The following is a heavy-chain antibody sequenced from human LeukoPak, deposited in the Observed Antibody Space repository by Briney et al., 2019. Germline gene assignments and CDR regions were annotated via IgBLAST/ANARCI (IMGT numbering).Heavy chain of an antibody. CDR3: AREVDTAMAYYYYYGMDV. CDR2: INPSGGST. V-gene: IGHV1-46*01. Sequence: ASVKVSCKASGSTFTSYYMHWVRQAPGQGLEWMGIINPSGGSTSYAQKFQGRVTMTRDTSTSTVYMELSSLRSEDTAVYYCAREVDTAMAYYYYYGMDVWGQGTTVTVSS. J-gene: IGHJ6*02. D-gene: IGHD5-18*01. CDR1: GSTFTSYY.